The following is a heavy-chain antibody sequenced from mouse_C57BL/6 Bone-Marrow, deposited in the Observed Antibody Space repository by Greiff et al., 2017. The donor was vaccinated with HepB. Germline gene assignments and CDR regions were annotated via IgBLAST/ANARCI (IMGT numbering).Heavy chain of an antibody. J-gene: IGHJ4*01. CDR3: VRGSTTVVAYYYAMDY. CDR2: IRSKSSNYAT. CDR1: GFTFNTYA. Sequence: EVKLVESGGGLVQPKGSLKLSCAASGFTFNTYAMHWVRQAPGKGLEWVARIRSKSSNYATYYADSVKDRFTISRDDSQSMLYLQMNNLKTEDTAMYYCVRGSTTVVAYYYAMDYWGQGTSVTVSS. V-gene: IGHV10-3*01. D-gene: IGHD1-1*01.